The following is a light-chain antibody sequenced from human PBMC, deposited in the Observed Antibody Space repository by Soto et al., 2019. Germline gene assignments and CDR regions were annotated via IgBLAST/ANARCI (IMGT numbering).Light chain of an antibody. Sequence: QSVLTQPPSASGTPGQRVTISCSGINSNIGSNAVHWYQQLPGTAPRLLIFDSNQRPSGVPVRFSGSKSGTSASLAITGLQSEDEADYFCSAWEDSLNGPVFGGGTKVTVL. CDR3: SAWEDSLNGPV. CDR2: DSN. V-gene: IGLV1-44*01. CDR1: NSNIGSNA. J-gene: IGLJ3*02.